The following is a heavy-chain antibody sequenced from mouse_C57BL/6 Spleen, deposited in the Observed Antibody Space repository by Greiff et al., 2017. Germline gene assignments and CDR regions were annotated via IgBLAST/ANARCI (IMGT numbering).Heavy chain of an antibody. CDR3: TRTTRVYAMDY. J-gene: IGHJ4*01. CDR2: IDPETGGT. Sequence: VQLQQSGAELVRPGASVTLSCKASGYTFTDYEMHWVKQTPVHGLEWIGAIDPETGGTAYNQKFKGKAILTADKSSSTAYMELRNLTSEDSAVYYCTRTTRVYAMDYWGQGTSVTVSS. V-gene: IGHV1-15*01. CDR1: GYTFTDYE.